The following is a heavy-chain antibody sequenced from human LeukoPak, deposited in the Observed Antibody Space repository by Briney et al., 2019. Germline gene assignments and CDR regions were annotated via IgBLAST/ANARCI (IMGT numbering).Heavy chain of an antibody. CDR2: INPNSGAT. D-gene: IGHD3-22*01. CDR3: ARGHYDTSGYYHLDY. Sequence: AASVKVSCKSSGYXFTGYFMHWVRQAPGQGLEWMGWINPNSGATNYAQNFQGRVTMTRDTSISTAYMELRSDDTAVYYCARGHYDTSGYYHLDYWGQGTLVTVSS. CDR1: GYXFTGYF. V-gene: IGHV1-2*02. J-gene: IGHJ4*02.